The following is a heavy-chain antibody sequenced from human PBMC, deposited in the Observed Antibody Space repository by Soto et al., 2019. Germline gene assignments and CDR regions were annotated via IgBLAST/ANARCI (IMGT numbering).Heavy chain of an antibody. J-gene: IGHJ3*02. CDR1: GFTVSSNY. V-gene: IGHV3-66*01. Sequence: GGSLRLSCAASGFTVSSNYVSWVRQAPGKGLGWVSVIYSGGSTYYADSVKGRFSISRDNSKNTLFLQMNGLRAGDTAVYYGARDFPYHQTRLLITPLDPFDIWRQGTMVTVSS. D-gene: IGHD3-22*01. CDR2: IYSGGST. CDR3: ARDFPYHQTRLLITPLDPFDI.